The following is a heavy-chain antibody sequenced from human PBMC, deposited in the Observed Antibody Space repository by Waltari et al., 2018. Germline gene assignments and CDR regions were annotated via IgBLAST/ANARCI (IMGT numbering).Heavy chain of an antibody. Sequence: HWVRQAPGQGLEWMGWINPNSGGTNYAQKFQGRVTMTRDTSISTAYMELSRLRSDDTAVYYCARGSYYYYYYMDVWGKGTTVTVSS. CDR3: ARGSYYYYYYMDV. V-gene: IGHV1-2*02. CDR2: INPNSGGT. J-gene: IGHJ6*03.